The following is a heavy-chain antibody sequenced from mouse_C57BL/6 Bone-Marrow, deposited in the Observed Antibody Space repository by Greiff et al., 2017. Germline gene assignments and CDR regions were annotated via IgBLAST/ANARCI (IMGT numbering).Heavy chain of an antibody. Sequence: VQLQQSGAELVRPGASVKLSCTASGFNIKDDYMHWVKQRPEQGLEWIGWIDPENGDTEYASKFQGKATITADTSSNTAYLQLSSLTSEDTAVYYCTTSAYYYGSSYWYFDVWGTGTTVTVSS. CDR3: TTSAYYYGSSYWYFDV. CDR1: GFNIKDDY. CDR2: IDPENGDT. D-gene: IGHD1-1*01. V-gene: IGHV14-4*01. J-gene: IGHJ1*03.